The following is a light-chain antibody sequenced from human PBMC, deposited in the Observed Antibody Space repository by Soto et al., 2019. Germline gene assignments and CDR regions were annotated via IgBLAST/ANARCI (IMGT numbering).Light chain of an antibody. CDR3: QWHCHWKT. Sequence: EIVMTQSPATLSVSPGERATLSCRASQSVSSNLAWYQQKPGQAPRVLIYGVSTRVAGIPARFSGCGSGTAFTLTRCGLQSEDFAFYYCQWHCHWKTFGQRTKVEIK. J-gene: IGKJ1*01. CDR2: GVS. V-gene: IGKV3-15*01. CDR1: QSVSSN.